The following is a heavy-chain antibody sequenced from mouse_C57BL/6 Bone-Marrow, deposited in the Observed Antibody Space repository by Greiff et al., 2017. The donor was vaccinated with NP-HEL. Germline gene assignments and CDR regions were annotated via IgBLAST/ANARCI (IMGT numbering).Heavy chain of an antibody. V-gene: IGHV14-4*01. D-gene: IGHD1-1*01. Sequence: VQLQQSGAELVRPGASVKLSCTASGFNIKDDYMHWVKQRPEQGLEWIGWIDPENGDTEYASKFQGKATITADTSSNTAYLQLSSLTSEDTAVYYCTTSSYYYGSSYEAVDYWGQGTSGTVSS. CDR2: IDPENGDT. J-gene: IGHJ4*01. CDR3: TTSSYYYGSSYEAVDY. CDR1: GFNIKDDY.